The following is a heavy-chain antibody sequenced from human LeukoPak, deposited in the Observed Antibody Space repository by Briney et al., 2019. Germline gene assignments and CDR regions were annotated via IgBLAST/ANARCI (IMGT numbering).Heavy chain of an antibody. CDR2: MYLSGPT. CDR3: AGLVGRYSSGLYYYYFDY. J-gene: IGHJ4*02. V-gene: IGHV4-4*02. CDR1: GDSINSLDL. D-gene: IGHD3-22*01. Sequence: SETLSLTCTVSGDSINSLDLWSWVRQPPGQGLEWIGEMYLSGPTHSNPSVKSRVTISIDKSKNQFFLNLSSVTAADTAVYYCAGLVGRYSSGLYYYYFDYWGQGTLVTVSS.